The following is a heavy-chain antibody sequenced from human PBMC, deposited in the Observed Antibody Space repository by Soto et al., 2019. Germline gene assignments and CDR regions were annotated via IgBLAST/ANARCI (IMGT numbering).Heavy chain of an antibody. CDR2: IIPIFGTA. V-gene: IGHV1-69*01. J-gene: IGHJ6*02. D-gene: IGHD3-10*01. CDR3: ARPALMVRGDPLGLYYYGMDV. Sequence: QVQLVQSGAEVKKPGSSVKVSCKASGGTFSSYAISWVRQAPGQGLEWMGGIIPIFGTANYAQKFQGRVTITADESTSTAYMELSSLRSEDTAVYYCARPALMVRGDPLGLYYYGMDVWGQGTTVTVSS. CDR1: GGTFSSYA.